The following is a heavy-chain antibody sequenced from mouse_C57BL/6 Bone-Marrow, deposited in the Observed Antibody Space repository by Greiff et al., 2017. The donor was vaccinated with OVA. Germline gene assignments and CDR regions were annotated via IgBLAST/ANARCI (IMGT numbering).Heavy chain of an antibody. Sequence: EVKLQESGPGLVKPSQSLSLTCSVTGYSITSGYYWNWIRQFPGNKLEWMGYISYDGSNNYNPSLKNRISITRDTSKNQFFLKLNSVTTEDTATYYCARTVVAHYAMDYWGQGTSVTVSS. J-gene: IGHJ4*01. CDR2: ISYDGSN. CDR1: GYSITSGYY. V-gene: IGHV3-6*01. D-gene: IGHD1-1*01. CDR3: ARTVVAHYAMDY.